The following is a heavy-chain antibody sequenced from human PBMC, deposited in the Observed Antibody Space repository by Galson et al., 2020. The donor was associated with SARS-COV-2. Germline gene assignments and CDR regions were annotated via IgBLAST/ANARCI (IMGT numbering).Heavy chain of an antibody. J-gene: IGHJ6*04. CDR1: GFTFGSYW. V-gene: IGHV3-7*01. D-gene: IGHD6-13*01. CDR2: IKQDGSEK. CDR3: ARDSFARIAAAGTSHFYYYYGMDV. Sequence: GESLKISCAASGFTFGSYWMSWVRQAPGKGLEWVANIKQDGSEKYYVDSVKGRFTISRDNAKNSLYLQMNSLRAEDTAVYYCARDSFARIAAAGTSHFYYYYGMDVWGEGTTVTVSS.